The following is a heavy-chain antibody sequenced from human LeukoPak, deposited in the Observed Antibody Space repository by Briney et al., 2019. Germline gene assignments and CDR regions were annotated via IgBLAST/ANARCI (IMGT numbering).Heavy chain of an antibody. CDR2: IYYSGST. CDR1: GGSISSSSYY. CDR3: ARRSGWYGGSFDY. D-gene: IGHD6-19*01. V-gene: IGHV4-39*01. J-gene: IGHJ4*02. Sequence: SETLSLTCTVSGGSISSSSYYWVWIRQPPGKGLEWIGSIYYSGSTYYNPSLKSRVTISVDTSKNQFSLKLSSMTAADTAVYYCARRSGWYGGSFDYWGQGTLVTVSS.